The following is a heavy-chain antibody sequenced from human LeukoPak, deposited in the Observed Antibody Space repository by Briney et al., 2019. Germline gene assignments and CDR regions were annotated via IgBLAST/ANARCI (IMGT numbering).Heavy chain of an antibody. J-gene: IGHJ4*02. CDR3: AKEPPRVAAAISTDD. D-gene: IGHD2-15*01. Sequence: GGSLRLSCAASGFTFSSYAMSWVRQAPGKGLEWVSSISGSGGSTYYADSVKGRFTISRDNAKNSLYLQMNSPRAENTAVYYCAKEPPRVAAAISTDDCGQGTLVTAYS. V-gene: IGHV3-23*01. CDR2: ISGSGGST. CDR1: GFTFSSYA.